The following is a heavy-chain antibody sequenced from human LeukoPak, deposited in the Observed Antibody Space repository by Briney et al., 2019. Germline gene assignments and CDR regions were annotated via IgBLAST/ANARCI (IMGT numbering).Heavy chain of an antibody. Sequence: GGPLRLSCAASGFTFSSYWMSWVRQAPGKGLEWVANIKQDGSEKYYVDSVKGRFTISRDNAKNSLYLQMNSLRAEDTAVYYCARVRGWYNYYWDYWGQGTLVTVSS. CDR1: GFTFSSYW. J-gene: IGHJ4*02. CDR2: IKQDGSEK. V-gene: IGHV3-7*01. CDR3: ARVRGWYNYYWDY. D-gene: IGHD6-19*01.